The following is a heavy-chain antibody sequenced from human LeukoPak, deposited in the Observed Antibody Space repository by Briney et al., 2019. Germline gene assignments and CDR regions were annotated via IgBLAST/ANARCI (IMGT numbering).Heavy chain of an antibody. CDR3: ARDQVGAIGGSAYGWFDP. D-gene: IGHD1-26*01. V-gene: IGHV3-30-3*01. J-gene: IGHJ5*02. CDR2: IPSDGSKK. CDR1: GFTFSTYA. Sequence: AGRSLRLSCAASGFTFSTYAVHWVRQAPGKGLEWVALIPSDGSKKYYADSVRGRLTITRDNSKSTLYLQMNSLTPEDTAVYYCARDQVGAIGGSAYGWFDPWGQGTLVTVSS.